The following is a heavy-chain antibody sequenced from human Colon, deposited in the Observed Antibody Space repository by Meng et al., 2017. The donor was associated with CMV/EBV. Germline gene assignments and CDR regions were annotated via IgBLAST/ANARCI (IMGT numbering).Heavy chain of an antibody. J-gene: IGHJ4*02. Sequence: GESLKISCAASGFTFSSYWMHWVRQAPGKGLVWVSRINSDGSSTSYADSVKGRFTISRDNAKNTLYLQMNSLRAEDMALYYCAKDRGKQHRGPFDHWGQGILVTVSS. V-gene: IGHV3-74*01. CDR2: INSDGSST. CDR1: GFTFSSYW. CDR3: AKDRGKQHRGPFDH. D-gene: IGHD6-13*01.